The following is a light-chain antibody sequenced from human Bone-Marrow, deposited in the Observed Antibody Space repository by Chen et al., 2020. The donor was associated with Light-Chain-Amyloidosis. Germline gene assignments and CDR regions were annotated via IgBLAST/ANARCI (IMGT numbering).Light chain of an antibody. Sequence: SYELTQPPSVSVSPGQTARITCSGDDLPTKYAHWYQQKPGQAPVLVIHRDTERPSGISDRFSGSSSGTTATLTISGVQAEDEADYHCLSADSSVTYEVIFGGGTKLTVL. CDR2: RDT. V-gene: IGLV3-25*03. J-gene: IGLJ2*01. CDR1: DLPTKY. CDR3: LSADSSVTYEVI.